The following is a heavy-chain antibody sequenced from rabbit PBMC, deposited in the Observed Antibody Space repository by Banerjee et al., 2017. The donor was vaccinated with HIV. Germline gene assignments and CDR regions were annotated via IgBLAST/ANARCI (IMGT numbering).Heavy chain of an antibody. CDR3: SRSFSFFFGWNFDL. CDR1: GFSFSNKNV. V-gene: IGHV1S45*01. Sequence: QEQLKESGGDLVKEGGSLTITCTASGFSFSNKNVMCWVRQAPGKGLLWIACINISSGNTVSPTWANGRFTISRPSSTTVALLMTSLTAAASATYFCSRSFSFFFGWNFDLWGHGTLVTVS. D-gene: IGHD5-1*01. CDR2: INISSGNT. J-gene: IGHJ4*01.